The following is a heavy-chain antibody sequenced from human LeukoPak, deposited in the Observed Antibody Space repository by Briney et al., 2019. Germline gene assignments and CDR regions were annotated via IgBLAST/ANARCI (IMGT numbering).Heavy chain of an antibody. CDR2: IHPDSGAT. CDR1: GYAFNVYY. D-gene: IGHD1-7*01. Sequence: ASVKVSCKASGYAFNVYYIHWVRQAPRQGLEWMGWIHPDSGATNYAQKFQGRVTLTRDRSITTLYMELSSLRSDDTAIYYCVRENWHYDYWGQGTQATVSS. CDR3: VRENWHYDY. V-gene: IGHV1-2*02. J-gene: IGHJ4*02.